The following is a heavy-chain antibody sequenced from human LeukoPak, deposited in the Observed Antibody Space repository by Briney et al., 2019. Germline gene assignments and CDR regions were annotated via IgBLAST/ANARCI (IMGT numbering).Heavy chain of an antibody. D-gene: IGHD3-16*02. V-gene: IGHV4-59*01. Sequence: SETLSLTCTVSGGSISSYYWSWIRQPPGKGLEWIGYIYYSGSTNYNPSLKSRVTISVDTSKNQFSLKLSSVTAADTAVYYCARVGYYDYVWGSYRHYYFDYWGQGTLVTVSS. J-gene: IGHJ4*02. CDR3: ARVGYYDYVWGSYRHYYFDY. CDR1: GGSISSYY. CDR2: IYYSGST.